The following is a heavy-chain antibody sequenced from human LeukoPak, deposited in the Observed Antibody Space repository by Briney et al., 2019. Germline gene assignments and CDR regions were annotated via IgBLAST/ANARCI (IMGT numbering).Heavy chain of an antibody. CDR1: GYTFTSYY. J-gene: IGHJ4*02. Sequence: GASVKVSCKASGYTFTSYYIHWVRQAPGQGLEWMGIINPSGGSTSYAQNFQGRVTVTRDTSTSTVYMELSSLRSEGTAVYYRAREYSSSSCYFDYWGQGTLVTVSS. V-gene: IGHV1-46*01. D-gene: IGHD6-6*01. CDR2: INPSGGST. CDR3: AREYSSSSCYFDY.